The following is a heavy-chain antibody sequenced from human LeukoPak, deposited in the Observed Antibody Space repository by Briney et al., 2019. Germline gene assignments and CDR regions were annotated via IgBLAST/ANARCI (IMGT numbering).Heavy chain of an antibody. V-gene: IGHV5-51*01. CDR1: GYSFTCYW. D-gene: IGHD3-10*01. CDR3: ARSDDGSYYNY. CDR2: IYPDDSDT. J-gene: IGHJ4*02. Sequence: TGESLKISCKGSGYSFTCYWIGWVRQLPGKGLEWMGIIYPDDSDTRYSPSLEGQVSISADRSISTAYLQWSSLKASDTAMYFCARSDDGSYYNYWGQGTLVTVSS.